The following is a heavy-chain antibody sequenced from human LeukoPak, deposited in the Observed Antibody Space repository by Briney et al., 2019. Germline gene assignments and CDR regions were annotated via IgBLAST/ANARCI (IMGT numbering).Heavy chain of an antibody. CDR2: ISYDGSNK. Sequence: GGSLRLSCAASGFTFSSYAMHWVRQAPGKGLEWVAVISYDGSNKYYADSVKGRFTIPRDNSKNTLYLQMNSLRAEDTAEYYCARGDSSGYDYWGQGTLVTVSS. J-gene: IGHJ4*02. V-gene: IGHV3-30-3*01. CDR1: GFTFSSYA. D-gene: IGHD3-22*01. CDR3: ARGDSSGYDY.